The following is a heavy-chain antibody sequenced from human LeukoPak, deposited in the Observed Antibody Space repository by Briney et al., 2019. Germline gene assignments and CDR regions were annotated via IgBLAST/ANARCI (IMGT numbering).Heavy chain of an antibody. J-gene: IGHJ3*02. CDR3: ARHLDYGDHQGAFDI. CDR2: IYSSGRT. CDR1: GGSISSYS. V-gene: IGHV4-59*08. Sequence: SETLSLTCTVSGGSISSYSWSWIRQPPGKGLEWIGYIYSSGRTNHNPSLKSRVTISVSTSRNQFSLKLSSVTAADMAVYYCARHLDYGDHQGAFDIWGQGTMVTVSS. D-gene: IGHD4-17*01.